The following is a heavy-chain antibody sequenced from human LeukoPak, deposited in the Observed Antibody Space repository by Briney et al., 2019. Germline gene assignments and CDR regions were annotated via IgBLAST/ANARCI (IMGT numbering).Heavy chain of an antibody. Sequence: SETLSLTCAVYGGSFRGYYWSWIRQPPGKGLEWIGEINHSGSTNYNPPLKSRVTLSVETSKTQFSLMLSSVTSADTAVYYCARPVSGSSGWYYNYWGQGTLVTVSS. CDR3: ARPVSGSSGWYYNY. CDR2: INHSGST. CDR1: GGSFRGYY. V-gene: IGHV4-34*01. J-gene: IGHJ4*02. D-gene: IGHD6-19*01.